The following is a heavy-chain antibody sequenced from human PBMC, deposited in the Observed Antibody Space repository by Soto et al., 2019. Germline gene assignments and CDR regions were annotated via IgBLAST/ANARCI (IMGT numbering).Heavy chain of an antibody. CDR3: ARRGSGCYYDY. D-gene: IGHD6-19*01. J-gene: IGHJ4*02. CDR2: ISGSGGST. Sequence: EVQLLESGGGLVQPGGSLRLSCAASGFTFSSYAMRWVRQAPVKGLEWVSAISGSGGSTYYADSVKGRFTISRDNSKNTLYLQMNSLRAEDTAVYYCARRGSGCYYDYWGQGTLVTFSS. CDR1: GFTFSSYA. V-gene: IGHV3-23*01.